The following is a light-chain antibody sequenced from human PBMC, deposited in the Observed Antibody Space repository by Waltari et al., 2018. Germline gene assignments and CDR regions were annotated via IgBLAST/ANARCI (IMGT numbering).Light chain of an antibody. J-gene: IGKJ1*01. CDR2: DAS. CDR1: QSISSNY. CDR3: QQHGSLPQT. V-gene: IGKV3-20*01. Sequence: IVLTQSPGTLSLSPGEGATLSCRASQSISSNYLAWYQQRPGQAPRLLVYDASSRATGIPDRFSGSGSGTDFTLNISRLEPEDFALYFCQQHGSLPQTFGQGTKVEIK.